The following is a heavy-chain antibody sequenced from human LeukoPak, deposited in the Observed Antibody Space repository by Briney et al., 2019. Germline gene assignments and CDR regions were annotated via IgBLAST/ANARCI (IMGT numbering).Heavy chain of an antibody. D-gene: IGHD1-7*01. CDR1: GYTFANYG. Sequence: ASVKVSCKASGYTFANYGISWMRQAPGQGLEWMGWISTYKGKTIYAQELQGRVTMTTDTSTSTAYMELRSLRSDDTAVYYCARDVEGTTDFDYWGQGTLVTVSS. V-gene: IGHV1-18*01. J-gene: IGHJ4*02. CDR3: ARDVEGTTDFDY. CDR2: ISTYKGKT.